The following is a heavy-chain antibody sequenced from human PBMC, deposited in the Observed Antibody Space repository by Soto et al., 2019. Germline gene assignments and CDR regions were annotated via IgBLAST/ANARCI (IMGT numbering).Heavy chain of an antibody. CDR2: ISASGGST. V-gene: IGHV3-23*01. CDR1: GFTFSSYA. Sequence: PGGSLRLSCAASGFTFSSYAMSWVRQAPGKGLEWVSAISASGGSTYYAGSVKGRFTISRDNSKNTLYLQMNSLRAADTAVYYCAKDVRTHYDNLTGYYNDVFDMWGQGTMVTVSS. CDR3: AKDVRTHYDNLTGYYNDVFDM. J-gene: IGHJ3*02. D-gene: IGHD3-9*01.